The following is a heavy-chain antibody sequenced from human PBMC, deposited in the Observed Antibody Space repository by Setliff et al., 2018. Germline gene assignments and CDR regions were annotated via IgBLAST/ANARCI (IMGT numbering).Heavy chain of an antibody. CDR2: ISVYNGDT. CDR1: GDTFRNYA. CDR3: ARAPSVELVTIRTNSWFTY. J-gene: IGHJ4*02. Sequence: SVKVSCKASGDTFRNYAFAWVRQAPGQGLEWVGWISVYNGDTNYAQKFQGRVTLTTDTSTSTTYMELRSLTSDDSAFYYCARAPSVELVTIRTNSWFTYWGQGTLVTVSS. D-gene: IGHD5-18*01. V-gene: IGHV1-18*01.